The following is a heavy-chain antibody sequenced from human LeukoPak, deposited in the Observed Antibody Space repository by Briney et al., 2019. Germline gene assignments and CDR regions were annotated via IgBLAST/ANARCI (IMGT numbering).Heavy chain of an antibody. CDR3: ARRPRKHLAYYMDV. CDR2: IYNSGST. Sequence: PSETLSLTCSVSGGSISSSYYYWGWIRQPPGKGLEWIGSIYNSGSTYYNPSLKSRVTISVDTSKNQFSLKLSSVTAADTAVYYCARRPRKHLAYYMDVWGKGTTVTVSS. D-gene: IGHD1-14*01. CDR1: GGSISSSYYY. V-gene: IGHV4-39*07. J-gene: IGHJ6*03.